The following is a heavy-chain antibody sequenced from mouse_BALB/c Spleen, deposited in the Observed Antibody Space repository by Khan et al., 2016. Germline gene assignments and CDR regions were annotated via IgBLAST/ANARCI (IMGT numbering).Heavy chain of an antibody. D-gene: IGHD1-1*01. V-gene: IGHV5-2*01. CDR3: TRHYYGSSFWFAY. Sequence: EVELVESGGGLVQPGESLKLSCESNEYEFPSHDMSWVRKTPEKRLELVAAIKSAGNDTYYPDTMERRFIISRDNTKKTLYLQINSLRSENTALYYCTRHYYGSSFWFAYWGQGTLVTVSA. J-gene: IGHJ3*01. CDR2: IKSAGNDT. CDR1: EYEFPSHD.